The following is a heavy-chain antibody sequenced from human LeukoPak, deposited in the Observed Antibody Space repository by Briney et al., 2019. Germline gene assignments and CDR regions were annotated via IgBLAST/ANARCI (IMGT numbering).Heavy chain of an antibody. J-gene: IGHJ4*02. Sequence: SVKVSCKASGGTFSSYAISWVRQAPGQGLEWMGGIIPIFGTANYAQKFQGRVTITADESTSSAYMELSSLRSEDTAVYYCARAYYYGSGRFMYYFDYWGQGTLVTVSS. CDR1: GGTFSSYA. CDR3: ARAYYYGSGRFMYYFDY. V-gene: IGHV1-69*13. CDR2: IIPIFGTA. D-gene: IGHD3-10*01.